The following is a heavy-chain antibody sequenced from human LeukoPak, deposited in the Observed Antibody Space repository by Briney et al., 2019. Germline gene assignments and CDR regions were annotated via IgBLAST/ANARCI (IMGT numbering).Heavy chain of an antibody. CDR2: INPNSGGT. J-gene: IGHJ6*03. D-gene: IGHD6-19*01. CDR1: GYTFTGYY. CDR3: AREGWLDYYYYMDV. V-gene: IGHV1-2*02. Sequence: ASVKVSCKASGYTFTGYYMHWVRQAPGQGLEWMGWINPNSGGTNYAQKFQGRVTMTRDTSISTAYMELSRLRSDDTAVYYCAREGWLDYYYYMDVWGKGTTVTVSS.